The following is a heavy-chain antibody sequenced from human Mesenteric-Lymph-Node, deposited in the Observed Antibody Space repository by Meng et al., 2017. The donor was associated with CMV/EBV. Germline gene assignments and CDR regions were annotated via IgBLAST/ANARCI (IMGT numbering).Heavy chain of an antibody. CDR2: INQAGSER. CDR3: ARDRYCSSTSCYKYYFDS. D-gene: IGHD2-2*01. J-gene: IGHJ4*02. CDR1: GFTFSSYW. V-gene: IGHV3-7*01. Sequence: GGSLRLSCAASGFTFSSYWMSWVRQAPGKGLEWVANINQAGSERYYVDSVKGRFTISRDNAKNSLFLQMNTLRAEDTAVYYCARDRYCSSTSCYKYYFDSWGQGTLVTVSS.